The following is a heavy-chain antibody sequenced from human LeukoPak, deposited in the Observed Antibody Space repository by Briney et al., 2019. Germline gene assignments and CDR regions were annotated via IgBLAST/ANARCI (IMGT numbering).Heavy chain of an antibody. CDR2: ISYDGSNE. Sequence: GGSLRLSCAASGFTFSSYVMHWVRQAPGKGLEWVAIISYDGSNEYYADSVKGRFTISRDNAKNSLYLQMNSLRAEDTALYYCAREISISIAARGGFDYWGQGTLVTVSS. J-gene: IGHJ4*02. D-gene: IGHD6-6*01. CDR3: AREISISIAARGGFDY. V-gene: IGHV3-30*04. CDR1: GFTFSSYV.